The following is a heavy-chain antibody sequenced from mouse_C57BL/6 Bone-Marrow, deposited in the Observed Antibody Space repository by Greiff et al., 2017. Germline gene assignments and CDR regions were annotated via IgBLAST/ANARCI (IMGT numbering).Heavy chain of an antibody. V-gene: IGHV5-12*01. CDR2: MSNGGGST. CDR1: GFTFSDYY. J-gene: IGHJ2*01. CDR3: ARQGGDY. Sequence: EVKLVESGGGLVQPGGSLKLSCAASGFTFSDYYMYWVRQTPEKRLEWVAYMSNGGGSTYYPDTVKGRFTISRDNAKNTLYLQRSRLKSEDTAMYYCARQGGDYWGQGTTLTVSS.